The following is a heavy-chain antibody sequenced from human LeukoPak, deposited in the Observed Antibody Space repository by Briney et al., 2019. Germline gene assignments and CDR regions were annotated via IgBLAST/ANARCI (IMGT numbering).Heavy chain of an antibody. V-gene: IGHV3-30*18. CDR3: AKDRETTSSGTFDY. CDR2: IAEDGSNE. D-gene: IGHD1-1*01. J-gene: IGHJ4*02. Sequence: GGSLRLSCAASGFTFSRYWMHWVRQAPGKGLEWVAFIAEDGSNEKYTDSVKGRFTISRDNSNNTLYLRMNSLRAEDTGVYYCAKDRETTSSGTFDYWGQGTLVTVSS. CDR1: GFTFSRYW.